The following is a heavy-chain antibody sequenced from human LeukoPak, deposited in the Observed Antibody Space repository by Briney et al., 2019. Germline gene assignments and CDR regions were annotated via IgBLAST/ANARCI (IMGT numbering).Heavy chain of an antibody. Sequence: SETLSLTCTVSGYSISSGYYWGWIRQPPGKGLEWIGSIYHSGSTYYNPSLKSRVTISVDTSKNQFSLKLRSVTAADTAFYYCARGSSGGDYNYWGQGTLVTVSS. D-gene: IGHD4-17*01. CDR1: GYSISSGYY. CDR2: IYHSGST. J-gene: IGHJ4*02. CDR3: ARGSSGGDYNY. V-gene: IGHV4-38-2*02.